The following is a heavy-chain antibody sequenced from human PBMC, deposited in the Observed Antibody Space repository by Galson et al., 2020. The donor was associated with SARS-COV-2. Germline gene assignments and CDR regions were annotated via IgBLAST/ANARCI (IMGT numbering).Heavy chain of an antibody. D-gene: IGHD6-13*01. J-gene: IGHJ3*02. Sequence: GGSLRLSCAASGFTFSSYGMHWVRQAPGKGLEWVAVIWYDGSNKYYADSVKGRFTISRDNSKNTLYLQMNSLRAEDTAVYYCARRRQQLDDAFDIWGQGTMVTVSS. CDR2: IWYDGSNK. V-gene: IGHV3-33*01. CDR3: ARRRQQLDDAFDI. CDR1: GFTFSSYG.